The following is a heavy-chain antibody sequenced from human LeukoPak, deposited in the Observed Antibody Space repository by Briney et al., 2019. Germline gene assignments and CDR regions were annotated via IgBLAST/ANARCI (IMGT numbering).Heavy chain of an antibody. CDR2: INPNSGGT. V-gene: IGHV1-2*02. Sequence: ASVKVSCKASGYTFTSYAMNWVRQAPGQGLEWMGWINPNSGGTNYAQKFQGRVTMTRDTSISTAYMELSRLRSDDTAVYYCARDLGGYCSSTSCYRDAFDIWGQGTMVTVSS. CDR3: ARDLGGYCSSTSCYRDAFDI. J-gene: IGHJ3*02. D-gene: IGHD2-2*02. CDR1: GYTFTSYA.